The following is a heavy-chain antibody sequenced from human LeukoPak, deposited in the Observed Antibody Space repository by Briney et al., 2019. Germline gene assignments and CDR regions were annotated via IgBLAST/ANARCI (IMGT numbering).Heavy chain of an antibody. V-gene: IGHV3-23*01. Sequence: PGGSLRLSCAASGFTFSSYAMSWVRQAPGKGLEWVSGISGSDGSTYYADSVKGRLTISRDNSKNTLYLQMNSLRAADTAVYYCASGTLVVPAAIDYWGQGTLVTVSS. D-gene: IGHD2-2*01. J-gene: IGHJ4*02. CDR3: ASGTLVVPAAIDY. CDR2: ISGSDGST. CDR1: GFTFSSYA.